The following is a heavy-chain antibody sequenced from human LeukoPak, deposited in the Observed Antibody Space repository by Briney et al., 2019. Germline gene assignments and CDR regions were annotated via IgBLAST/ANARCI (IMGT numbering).Heavy chain of an antibody. CDR1: GFTFSSYS. CDR2: ISSSSSYI. CDR3: ARDLRIVVVPAAITNYYYMDV. V-gene: IGHV3-21*01. D-gene: IGHD2-2*02. Sequence: GGSLRLSCAASGFTFSSYSMNWVRQAPGKGLEWVSSISSSSSYIYYADSVKGRFTISRDNAKNSLYLQMNSLRSEDTAVYYCARDLRIVVVPAAITNYYYMDVWGKGTTVTVSS. J-gene: IGHJ6*03.